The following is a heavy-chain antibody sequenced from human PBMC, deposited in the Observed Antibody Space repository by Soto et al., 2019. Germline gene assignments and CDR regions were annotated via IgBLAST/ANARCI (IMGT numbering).Heavy chain of an antibody. V-gene: IGHV5-51*01. CDR3: ARARGYTALLSYYYYGMDV. J-gene: IGHJ6*02. Sequence: GESLKISCKGSGYGFTSYWIGWVRQMPGKGLEWMGIIYPGDSDTRYSPSFQGQVTISADKSISTAYLQWSSLKASDTDMYYCARARGYTALLSYYYYGMDVWGQGTTVTAP. CDR2: IYPGDSDT. CDR1: GYGFTSYW. D-gene: IGHD3-16*02.